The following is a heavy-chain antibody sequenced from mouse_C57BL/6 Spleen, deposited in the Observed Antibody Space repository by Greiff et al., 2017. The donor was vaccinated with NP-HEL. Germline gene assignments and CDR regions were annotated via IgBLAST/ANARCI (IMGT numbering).Heavy chain of an antibody. Sequence: EVQLVESGPELVKPGASVKIPCKASGYTFTDYNMDWVKQSHGKSLEWIGDINPNNGGTIYNQKFKGKATLTVDKSSSTAYMELRSLTSEDTAVYYCARTGRYYYGSSAWFAYWGQGTLVTVSA. D-gene: IGHD1-1*01. CDR1: GYTFTDYN. V-gene: IGHV1-18*01. J-gene: IGHJ3*01. CDR2: INPNNGGT. CDR3: ARTGRYYYGSSAWFAY.